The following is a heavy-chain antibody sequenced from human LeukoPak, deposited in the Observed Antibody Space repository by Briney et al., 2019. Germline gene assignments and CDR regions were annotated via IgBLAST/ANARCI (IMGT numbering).Heavy chain of an antibody. CDR1: SGSISRNRYY. CDR2: IYYSGNT. Sequence: PSETLPLTCTVSSGSISRNRYYWGWIRQAPGKGLEGIGRIYYSGNTYHNPSLKSRVTISVDTSKNQFSLKLSSVTAADTAVYYCARHVIAIGSDYYYMDVWGKGTTVTVSS. V-gene: IGHV4-39*01. D-gene: IGHD3-10*01. CDR3: ARHVIAIGSDYYYMDV. J-gene: IGHJ6*03.